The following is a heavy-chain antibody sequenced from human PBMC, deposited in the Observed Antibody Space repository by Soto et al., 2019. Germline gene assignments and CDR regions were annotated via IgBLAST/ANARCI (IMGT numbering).Heavy chain of an antibody. CDR1: GGSFSNFG. CDR3: AREGSGYNF. J-gene: IGHJ4*02. CDR2: IVPVFGRP. V-gene: IGHV1-69*13. D-gene: IGHD5-12*01. Sequence: ASVEVSCKASGGSFSNFGISWVRQAPGQGLEWMGGIVPVFGRPNYAQRFRGRLTITADESTSTGYMELISLRSDDTAVYYCAREGSGYNFWGQGNQGTVYS.